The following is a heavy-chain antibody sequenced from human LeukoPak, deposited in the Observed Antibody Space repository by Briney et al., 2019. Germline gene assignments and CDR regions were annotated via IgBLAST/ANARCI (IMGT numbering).Heavy chain of an antibody. CDR2: VSGDGVRT. D-gene: IGHD2-2*01. Sequence: RPGGSLRLSCTGLIFSNYAVSWVRQAPGKGLEWVSAVSGDGVRTFYADSVKGRFTISRDNSMSTLSLQMNSLRAEDTAVYYCAKEQGNQLLLSHFDYWGQGILVTVSS. J-gene: IGHJ4*02. V-gene: IGHV3-23*01. CDR1: GLIFSNYA. CDR3: AKEQGNQLLLSHFDY.